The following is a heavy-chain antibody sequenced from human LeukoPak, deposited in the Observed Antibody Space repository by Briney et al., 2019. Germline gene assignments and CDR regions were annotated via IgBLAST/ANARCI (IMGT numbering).Heavy chain of an antibody. V-gene: IGHV4-34*01. CDR3: ARARGFGELLPYYFDY. CDR2: INHSGST. J-gene: IGHJ4*02. Sequence: SETLSLTCAVYGGSFSGYYWSWIRQPPGKGLEWIGEINHSGSTNYNPSLKSRVTISVDTSKNQFSLKLSSVTAADTAVYYCARARGFGELLPYYFDYWGQGTLVTVSS. CDR1: GGSFSGYY. D-gene: IGHD3-10*01.